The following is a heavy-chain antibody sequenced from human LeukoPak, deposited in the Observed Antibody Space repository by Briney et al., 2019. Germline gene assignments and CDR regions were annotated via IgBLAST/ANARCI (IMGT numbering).Heavy chain of an antibody. CDR1: GYTFTSYD. CDR2: MNPYSGNT. Sequence: ASVKVSCKASGYTFTSYDINWLRQATGQGREWMGWMNPYSGNTGYAQKFQGRVTMTRNTSISTAYMELSSLRSEDTAAYYCARAPWDWYYGMDVWGQGTTVTVSS. J-gene: IGHJ6*02. D-gene: IGHD3/OR15-3a*01. V-gene: IGHV1-8*01. CDR3: ARAPWDWYYGMDV.